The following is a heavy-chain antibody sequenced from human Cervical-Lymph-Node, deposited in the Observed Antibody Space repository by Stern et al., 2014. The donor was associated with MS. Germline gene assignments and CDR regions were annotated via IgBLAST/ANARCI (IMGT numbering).Heavy chain of an antibody. J-gene: IGHJ4*02. Sequence: EVQLVQSGGGLVQPGRSLRLSCAASGFTFDDYAMHWVRQAPGKGLEWVSGINWNSGTIGYADSVKGRFIISRDNAKNSLYLQMNSLRAEDTALYYCARVVAGIAVSGSYFDYWGQGTLVTVSS. V-gene: IGHV3-9*01. CDR2: INWNSGTI. CDR1: GFTFDDYA. CDR3: ARVVAGIAVSGSYFDY. D-gene: IGHD6-19*01.